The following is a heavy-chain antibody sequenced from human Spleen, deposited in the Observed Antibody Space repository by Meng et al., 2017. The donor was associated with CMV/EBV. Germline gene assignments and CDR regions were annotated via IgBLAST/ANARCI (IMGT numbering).Heavy chain of an antibody. CDR1: GFTLRSYW. CDR2: ISSDGSST. V-gene: IGHV3-74*03. Sequence: GGSLRLSGAASGFTLRSYWIHWVRQIPGKGLVWVSRISSDGSSTTYADSVKGRFTISRDNTKNTVHLQMNSLRVEDTAIYYCARDRLSPFYDSGSGAHATTHGVDVWGQGTTVTVSS. J-gene: IGHJ6*02. CDR3: ARDRLSPFYDSGSGAHATTHGVDV. D-gene: IGHD3-3*01.